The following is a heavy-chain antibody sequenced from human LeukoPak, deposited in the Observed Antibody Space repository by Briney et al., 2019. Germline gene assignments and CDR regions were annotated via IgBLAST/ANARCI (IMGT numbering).Heavy chain of an antibody. V-gene: IGHV3-33*01. Sequence: PGGSLRLSCAASGFTFSSYGMHWVRQAPGKGLEWVAVIWYDGSNKYYADSVKGRFTISRDNSKNTLYLQMNSLRAEDTAVYYCARGQNWNDGGTDYWGQGTLVTVSS. CDR1: GFTFSSYG. J-gene: IGHJ4*02. D-gene: IGHD1-1*01. CDR2: IWYDGSNK. CDR3: ARGQNWNDGGTDY.